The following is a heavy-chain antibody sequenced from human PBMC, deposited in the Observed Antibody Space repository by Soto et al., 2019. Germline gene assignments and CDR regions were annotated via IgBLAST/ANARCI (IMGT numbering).Heavy chain of an antibody. D-gene: IGHD3-3*01. CDR1: GGSFSGYY. J-gene: IGHJ5*02. V-gene: IGHV4-34*01. CDR2: INHSGST. CDR3: ARAGLGITIFGVVTHNWFDA. Sequence: SETLSLTCAVYGGSFSGYYWSWIRQPPGKGLEWIGEINHSGSTNYNPSLKSRVTISVDTSKNQFSLKLSSVTAADTAVYYCARAGLGITIFGVVTHNWFDAWGQGTLVTVSS.